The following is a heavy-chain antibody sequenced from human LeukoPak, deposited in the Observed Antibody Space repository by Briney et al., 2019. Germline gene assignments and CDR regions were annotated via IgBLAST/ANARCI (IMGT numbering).Heavy chain of an antibody. D-gene: IGHD6-6*01. CDR3: AGFGRQLVLGGMDV. J-gene: IGHJ6*02. Sequence: SETLSLTCAVYGGSFSGYYWSWIRQPPGKGLEWIGEINHSGSTNYSPSLKSRVTISVDTSKNQFSLKLSSVTAADTAVYYCAGFGRQLVLGGMDVWGQGTTVTVSS. CDR2: INHSGST. V-gene: IGHV4-34*01. CDR1: GGSFSGYY.